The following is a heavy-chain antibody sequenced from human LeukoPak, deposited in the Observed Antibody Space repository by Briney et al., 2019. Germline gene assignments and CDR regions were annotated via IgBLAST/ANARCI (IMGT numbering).Heavy chain of an antibody. J-gene: IGHJ4*02. D-gene: IGHD4-11*01. Sequence: GGSLRLSCAASGFTFSSYSMNWVRQAPGKGLEWVSSISSSSSYIYYADSVKGRFTISRGNAKNSLYLQMNSLRAEDTAVYYCARAGWDDYSNYGIDYWGQGTLVTVSS. V-gene: IGHV3-21*01. CDR2: ISSSSSYI. CDR3: ARAGWDDYSNYGIDY. CDR1: GFTFSSYS.